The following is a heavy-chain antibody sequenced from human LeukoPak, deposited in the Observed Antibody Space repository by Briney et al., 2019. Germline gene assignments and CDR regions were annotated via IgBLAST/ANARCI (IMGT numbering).Heavy chain of an antibody. CDR2: IYTSGST. D-gene: IGHD2-15*01. V-gene: IGHV4-61*02. J-gene: IGHJ4*02. Sequence: KSSETLSLTCTVSGGSISSGSYYWSWIRQPAGRRLEYIGRIYTSGSTNYNPSLKSRVTMSVDTSKNQFSLRLSSVTAADTAVYYCARGSTLCSGGSCSANIDYWGQGTLVTVSS. CDR3: ARGSTLCSGGSCSANIDY. CDR1: GGSISSGSYY.